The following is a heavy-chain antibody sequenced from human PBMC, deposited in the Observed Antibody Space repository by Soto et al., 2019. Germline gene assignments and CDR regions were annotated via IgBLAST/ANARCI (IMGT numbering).Heavy chain of an antibody. D-gene: IGHD6-6*01. J-gene: IGHJ4*02. CDR3: VGSRIAARPTDY. V-gene: IGHV4-39*01. CDR2: IYYSGST. CDR1: GGSISSSSYY. Sequence: PSETLSLTCTVSGGSISSSSYYWGWIRQPPGKGLEWIGSIYYSGSTYYNPSLKSRVTISVDTSKNQFSLKLSSVTAADTAVYYCVGSRIAARPTDYWGQGTLVTVSS.